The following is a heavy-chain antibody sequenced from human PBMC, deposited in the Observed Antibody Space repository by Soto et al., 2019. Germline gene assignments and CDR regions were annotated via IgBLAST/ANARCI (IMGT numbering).Heavy chain of an antibody. Sequence: QVQLQESGPGLVEPSQTLSLTCTVSAVSISNDGYFWTWIRQRPGKGPEWIGYISNSGSAFSNPALRSRLAFSIDTSKNQCSLKFTSMTAADPAIYNCANRVPRRSYLGGFDYWGHGTLVTVSS. CDR2: ISNSGSA. CDR1: AVSISNDGYF. D-gene: IGHD1-26*01. CDR3: ANRVPRRSYLGGFDY. J-gene: IGHJ4*01. V-gene: IGHV4-31*03.